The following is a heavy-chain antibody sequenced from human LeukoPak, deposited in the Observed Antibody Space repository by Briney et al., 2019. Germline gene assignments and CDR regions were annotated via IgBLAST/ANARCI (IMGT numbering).Heavy chain of an antibody. J-gene: IGHJ6*03. CDR2: INPNSGGT. CDR3: ARVSDYGSGSYGVWDYYYMDV. V-gene: IGHV1-2*02. Sequence: ASVKVSCKASGYTFTGYYMHWVRQAPGQGLEWMGWINPNSGGTNYAQKFQGRVTMTRDTSISTAYMELSRLRSEDTAVYYCARVSDYGSGSYGVWDYYYMDVWGKGTTVTVSS. D-gene: IGHD3-10*01. CDR1: GYTFTGYY.